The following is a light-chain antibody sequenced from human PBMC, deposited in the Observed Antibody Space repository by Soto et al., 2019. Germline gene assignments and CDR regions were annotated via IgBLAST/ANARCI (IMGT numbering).Light chain of an antibody. Sequence: DIQMTQSPFSLSASVGERVTITCRASQSISSYLNWYQQKPGKPPKLLIYAAVSLQSGIPSRFSAYGSGTDFTLTISSLQPEDFATYYCQQTYSSPQWTFGQGTKVDIK. CDR2: AAV. CDR1: QSISSY. V-gene: IGKV1-39*01. J-gene: IGKJ1*01. CDR3: QQTYSSPQWT.